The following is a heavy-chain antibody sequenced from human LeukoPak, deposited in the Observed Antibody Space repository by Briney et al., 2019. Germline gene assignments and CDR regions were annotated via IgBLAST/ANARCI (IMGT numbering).Heavy chain of an antibody. V-gene: IGHV4-61*01. Sequence: SETLSLTCTVSGGSVSSGSYYWSWIRQPPGKGLEWIGYIYYSGSTNYNPSLKSRVTISVDTSKNQFSLKLSSVTAADTAVYCCASTPTNYYDSSGYFDYWGQGTLVTVSS. J-gene: IGHJ4*02. D-gene: IGHD3-22*01. CDR3: ASTPTNYYDSSGYFDY. CDR1: GGSVSSGSYY. CDR2: IYYSGST.